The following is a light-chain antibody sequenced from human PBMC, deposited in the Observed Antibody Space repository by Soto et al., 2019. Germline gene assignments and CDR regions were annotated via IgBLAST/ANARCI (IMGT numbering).Light chain of an antibody. CDR2: KAS. V-gene: IGKV1-5*03. CDR1: QTINTW. Sequence: DIQMTQSPSTLSASVGDRVTITCRASQTINTWLAWYQQKPGTAPKLLISKASNLESGVPPRFNGSGSGTQFTLTISSLQPDDFGIYSCQQYNGAPVTFGGGPRVAIK. J-gene: IGKJ4*01. CDR3: QQYNGAPVT.